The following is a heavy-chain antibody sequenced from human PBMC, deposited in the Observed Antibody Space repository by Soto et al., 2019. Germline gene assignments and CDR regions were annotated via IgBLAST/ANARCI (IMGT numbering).Heavy chain of an antibody. D-gene: IGHD3-22*01. CDR3: ARGCSYYYDTSGYCYSDY. CDR2: IYYSGST. CDR1: GGSISSYY. V-gene: IGHV4-59*01. Sequence: PSETLSLTCTVSGGSISSYYWSWIRQPPGKGLEWIGYIYYSGSTNYNPSLKSRVTISVDTSKNQFSLKLSSVTAADTAVYYCARGCSYYYDTSGYCYSDYWGHGTLITVSS. J-gene: IGHJ4*03.